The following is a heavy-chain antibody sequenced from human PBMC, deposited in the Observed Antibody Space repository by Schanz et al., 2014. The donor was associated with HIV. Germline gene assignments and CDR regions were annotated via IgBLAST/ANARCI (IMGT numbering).Heavy chain of an antibody. CDR1: GFTFSKYS. J-gene: IGHJ6*02. D-gene: IGHD3-9*01. V-gene: IGHV3-48*02. CDR3: ARDNEERDIWTGNYYYYGMDV. Sequence: EVQLLESGGGLVQPGGSLRLSCAASGFTFSKYSMNWVRQAPGKGLEWVSYISSGSTTIHYADSVMGRFTISRDNAKNSMYLVMNSLRDEDTAVYYCARDNEERDIWTGNYYYYGMDVWGQGTTVTVAS. CDR2: ISSGSTTI.